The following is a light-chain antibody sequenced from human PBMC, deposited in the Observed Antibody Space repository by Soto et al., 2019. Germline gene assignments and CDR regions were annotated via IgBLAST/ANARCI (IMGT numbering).Light chain of an antibody. V-gene: IGLV1-51*01. CDR3: GTWDSSLSADG. CDR1: GSNIGKNS. CDR2: DNN. J-gene: IGLJ1*01. Sequence: QSVLTQPPSLSAAPGQKVTISCAGSGSNIGKNSVSWYQQLPGTAPKLLIFDNNKRPSGIPDRFSGSKSGTSGTLGVTGLQTGDEADYYCGTWDSSLSADGFGSGTKVTVL.